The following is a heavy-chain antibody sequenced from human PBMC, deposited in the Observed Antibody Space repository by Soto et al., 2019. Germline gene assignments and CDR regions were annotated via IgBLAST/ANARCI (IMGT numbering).Heavy chain of an antibody. CDR2: ISYDGSNK. Sequence: QVQLVESGGGVVQPGRSLRLSCAASGFTFSSYAMQWVRQAPGKGLEWVAVISYDGSNKYYADSVKGRFTISRDNSKNSLYLQMNSLRAEDTAVYYCARQKRWYTPFGYFDYWGQGTLVTVSS. V-gene: IGHV3-30-3*01. J-gene: IGHJ4*02. CDR1: GFTFSSYA. D-gene: IGHD2-15*01. CDR3: ARQKRWYTPFGYFDY.